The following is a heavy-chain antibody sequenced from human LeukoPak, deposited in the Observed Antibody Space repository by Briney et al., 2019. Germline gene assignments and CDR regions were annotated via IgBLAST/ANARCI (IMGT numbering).Heavy chain of an antibody. V-gene: IGHV3-48*01. CDR1: GFTFSDYS. Sequence: GGSLRLSCAASGFTFSDYSMNWVRQAPGKGLEWISYISSTNRPIYYADSVKGRFTISRDNAKNSLYLQMNSLRAEDTAVYYCARGGAYYDVWSGYFGDAGYWGQGTLVTVSS. J-gene: IGHJ4*02. CDR2: ISSTNRPI. D-gene: IGHD3-3*01. CDR3: ARGGAYYDVWSGYFGDAGY.